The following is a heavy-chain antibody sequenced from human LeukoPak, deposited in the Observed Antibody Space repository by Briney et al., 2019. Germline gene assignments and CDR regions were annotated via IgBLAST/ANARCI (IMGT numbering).Heavy chain of an antibody. D-gene: IGHD2/OR15-2a*01. Sequence: SETLTLTCTVSGGAISIFYWSWIRQPAGKGLDWIGRIHSSGSINHNPSLKSRVTLSVDTSKNQFSLKLTSVAAADTAVYYCARGTFKDGLDVWGQGTTVTVSS. V-gene: IGHV4-4*07. CDR2: IHSSGSI. J-gene: IGHJ6*02. CDR3: ARGTFKDGLDV. CDR1: GGAISIFY.